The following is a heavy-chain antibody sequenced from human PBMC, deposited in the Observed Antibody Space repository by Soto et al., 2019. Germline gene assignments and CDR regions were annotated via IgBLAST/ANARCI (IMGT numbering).Heavy chain of an antibody. CDR3: ARISSGWSALNAFDI. CDR2: ISGSGGST. D-gene: IGHD6-19*01. Sequence: EVQLLESGGGLVQPGGSLRLSCAASGFTFSSYAMSWVRQAPGKGLEWVSAISGSGGSTYYADSVKGRFTISRDNSKNTLYQQMTGLRAEDTAVYYCARISSGWSALNAFDIWGQGTIGTVAS. V-gene: IGHV3-23*01. CDR1: GFTFSSYA. J-gene: IGHJ3*02.